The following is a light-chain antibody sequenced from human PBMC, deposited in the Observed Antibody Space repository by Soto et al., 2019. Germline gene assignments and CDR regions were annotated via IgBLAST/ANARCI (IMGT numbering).Light chain of an antibody. J-gene: IGLJ2*01. CDR1: SSYIGAGYN. CDR2: ANS. Sequence: QSVLTQPPSVSGAPGQRVTISCTGSSSYIGAGYNVHWYQQLPGTAPKLLIYANSNRPSGVPDRFSGSKSGTSASLAITGLQAEDEADYYCQSYDTSLSVVFGGGTKVTVL. V-gene: IGLV1-40*01. CDR3: QSYDTSLSVV.